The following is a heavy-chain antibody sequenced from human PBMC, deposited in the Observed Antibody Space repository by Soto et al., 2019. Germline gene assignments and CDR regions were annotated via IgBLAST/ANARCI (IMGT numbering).Heavy chain of an antibody. D-gene: IGHD3-10*01. CDR3: ARDRGTVYGMDV. J-gene: IGHJ6*02. CDR1: GFTVSSNY. V-gene: IGHV3-66*01. Sequence: EVQLVESGGGLVQPGGSLRLSCAASGFTVSSNYMSWVRQAPGKGLEWVSVIYSGGSTYYADSLKGRFTISRDNSKNTLYLQMNSLRGEDTAVYYCARDRGTVYGMDVWGQGTTVTVSS. CDR2: IYSGGST.